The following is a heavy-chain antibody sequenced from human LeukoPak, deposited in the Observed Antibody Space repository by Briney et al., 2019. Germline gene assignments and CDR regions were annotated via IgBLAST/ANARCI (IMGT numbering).Heavy chain of an antibody. V-gene: IGHV1-3*01. Sequence: ASVKVSCKASGYTFTSYAMHWVRQAPGQRLEWMGWINAGNGNTKYSQKFQGRVTITRDTSASTAYMELSSLRSEDTAVYYCARSPLPVAWFGESGWFDPWGQGTLVTVSS. CDR1: GYTFTSYA. CDR2: INAGNGNT. D-gene: IGHD3-10*01. J-gene: IGHJ5*02. CDR3: ARSPLPVAWFGESGWFDP.